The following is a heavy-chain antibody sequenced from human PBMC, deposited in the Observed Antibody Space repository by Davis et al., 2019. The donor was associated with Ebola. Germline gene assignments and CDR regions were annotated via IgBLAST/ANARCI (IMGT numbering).Heavy chain of an antibody. D-gene: IGHD2-8*01. J-gene: IGHJ3*02. CDR3: AKWSMDAFDI. Sequence: PSETLSLTCTVSDDSVSSYYCSWIRQPPGKGLEWIGNIYYTGGATYNPSLKSRVTISVDTSTKQFSLKLDSVTAADTAVYYCAKWSMDAFDIWGQGTMVTVSS. CDR1: DDSVSSYY. V-gene: IGHV4-59*02. CDR2: IYYTGGA.